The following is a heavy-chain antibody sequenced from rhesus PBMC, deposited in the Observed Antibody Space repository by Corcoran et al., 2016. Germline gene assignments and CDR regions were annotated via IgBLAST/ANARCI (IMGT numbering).Heavy chain of an antibody. Sequence: EVQLVESGGGLVQPGGSLRLSCAASGFTFSDYYMSWVRQAPGKGPEWVCFMKNKDKCGTTEYAASVKGRFTISRDDSKSIASLQMNSLKTEDTAVYYCARGGSGWYPYYFDYWGQGVLVTVSS. CDR1: GFTFSDYY. CDR3: ARGGSGWYPYYFDY. V-gene: IGHV3S22*01. CDR2: MKNKDKCGTT. D-gene: IGHD6-31*01. J-gene: IGHJ4*01.